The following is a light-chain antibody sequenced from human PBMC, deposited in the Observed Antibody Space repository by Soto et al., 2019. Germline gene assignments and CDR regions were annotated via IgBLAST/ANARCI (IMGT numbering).Light chain of an antibody. Sequence: EIVLTQSPSTLSLSPGERATRSCSSSQSVSSYLAWYQQKPGQAPRLLIYDASNRSTGIPARFSGSGPGTDFTLTISSLEHEDFAVYSRQQSSNWPSFGGRTKVDIK. CDR1: QSVSSY. J-gene: IGKJ4*01. CDR2: DAS. V-gene: IGKV3-11*01. CDR3: QQSSNWPS.